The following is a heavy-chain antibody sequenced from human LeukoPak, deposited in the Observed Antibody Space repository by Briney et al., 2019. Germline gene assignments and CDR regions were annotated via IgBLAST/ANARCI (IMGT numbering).Heavy chain of an antibody. V-gene: IGHV4-4*02. CDR3: ARTYSYYDILTGYYTSSD. CDR1: GGSISSSNW. CDR2: IYHSGST. Sequence: KPSETLSLTCTVSGGSISSSNWWSWVRQPPGKGLEWIGEIYHSGSTNYNPSLKSRVTISVDKSKNQFSLKLSSVTAADTAVYYCARTYSYYDILTGYYTSSDWGQGTLVTVSS. D-gene: IGHD3-9*01. J-gene: IGHJ4*02.